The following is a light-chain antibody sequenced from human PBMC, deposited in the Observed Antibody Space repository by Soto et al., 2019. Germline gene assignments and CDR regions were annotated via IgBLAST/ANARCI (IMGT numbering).Light chain of an antibody. V-gene: IGKV4-1*01. CDR3: QQYNSYPWT. CDR1: QNVLFNSNNKNY. J-gene: IGKJ1*01. Sequence: DIVMTQSPDSLAVSLGERATINCKSSQNVLFNSNNKNYLAWYQQKPGKAPKLLIYDASSLESGVPSRFSGSGSGTEFTLTISSLQPDDFATYYCQQYNSYPWTFGQGTKVDIK. CDR2: DAS.